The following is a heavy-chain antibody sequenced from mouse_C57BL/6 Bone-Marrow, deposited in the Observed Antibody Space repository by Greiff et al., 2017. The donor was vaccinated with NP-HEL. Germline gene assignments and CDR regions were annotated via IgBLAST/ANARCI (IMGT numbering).Heavy chain of an antibody. V-gene: IGHV14-4*01. CDR2: IDPANGAP. Sequence: VQLQQSGAELVRPGASVKLSCTASGFNIKDDYMHWVKQRPEQGLEWIGWIDPANGAPEYASKFQGKATITADTSSNTAYLPLRRLTSEDTAVYYCTTPPFMEYWGQGTSVTVSS. CDR3: TTPPFMEY. CDR1: GFNIKDDY. J-gene: IGHJ4*01.